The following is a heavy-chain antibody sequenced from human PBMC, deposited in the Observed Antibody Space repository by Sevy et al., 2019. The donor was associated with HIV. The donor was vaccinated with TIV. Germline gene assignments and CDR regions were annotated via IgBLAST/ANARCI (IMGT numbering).Heavy chain of an antibody. CDR3: AKNRLPGGSYFSRHAMDV. V-gene: IGHV3-30*18. D-gene: IGHD3-16*01. J-gene: IGHJ6*02. Sequence: GGSLRLSCAASGFTFSTYDIHWVRQAPGKGLEWVAIISYDGNYREYADSVRGRFGMSRDNSRNTLYLQMNGLSIEDTAVYYCAKNRLPGGSYFSRHAMDVWGRWTTVTVSS. CDR2: ISYDGNYR. CDR1: GFTFSTYD.